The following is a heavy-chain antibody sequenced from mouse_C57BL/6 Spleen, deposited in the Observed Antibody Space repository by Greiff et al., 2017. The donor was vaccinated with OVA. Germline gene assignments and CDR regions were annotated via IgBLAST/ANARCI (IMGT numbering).Heavy chain of an antibody. D-gene: IGHD3-2*02. CDR1: GYTFTSYW. Sequence: VQLQQPGAELVRPGTSVKLSCKASGYTFTSYWMHWVKQRPGQGLEWIGVIDPSDSYTNYNQKFKGKATLPVDTSSSTAYMQLSSLTSEESAVYYFATKDSSAHYYAMDYWGQGTSVTVSS. J-gene: IGHJ4*01. CDR2: IDPSDSYT. CDR3: ATKDSSAHYYAMDY. V-gene: IGHV1-59*01.